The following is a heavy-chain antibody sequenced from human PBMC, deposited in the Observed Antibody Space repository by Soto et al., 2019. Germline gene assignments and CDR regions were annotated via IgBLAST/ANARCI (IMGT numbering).Heavy chain of an antibody. D-gene: IGHD2-2*01. V-gene: IGHV4-34*01. CDR3: ARLGGYCSSTSCYGYYGMDV. CDR1: GGSFSGYY. Sequence: SETLSLTCAVYGGSFSGYYWTWIRQPPGTGLEWIGEINHSGSTNYNPSLESRVTISVDTSKNQFSLKVSSVTAADTAVYYCARLGGYCSSTSCYGYYGMDVWGKGTTVTVSS. J-gene: IGHJ6*04. CDR2: INHSGST.